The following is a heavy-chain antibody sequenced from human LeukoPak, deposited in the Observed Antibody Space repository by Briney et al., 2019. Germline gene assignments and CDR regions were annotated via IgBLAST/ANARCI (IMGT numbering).Heavy chain of an antibody. J-gene: IGHJ6*02. CDR2: ISVSSSYI. V-gene: IGHV3-21*01. CDR1: GFTFSTFT. Sequence: GGSLRLSCAASGFTFSTFTMDWVRQPPRKGLEWVSSISVSSSYIYYADSVRGRFTISRDNAKNSLYLQMNSLRAEDTAVYYCARELRGYSDQYYYYGMDVWGQGTTVTVCS. D-gene: IGHD5-18*01. CDR3: ARELRGYSDQYYYYGMDV.